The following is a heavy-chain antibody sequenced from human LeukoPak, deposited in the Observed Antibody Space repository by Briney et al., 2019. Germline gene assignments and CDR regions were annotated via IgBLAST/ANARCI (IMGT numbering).Heavy chain of an antibody. CDR2: IRSSSSYI. Sequence: GGSLRLSCAASGFTFSSYTMNWVHQAPGKGLEWVSSIRSSSSYIYYADSVKGRFTISRDNAKNSLYLQMNSLRAEDTAVYYCARDARMTTVTPWGFDYWGQGTPVTVST. CDR3: ARDARMTTVTPWGFDY. J-gene: IGHJ4*02. D-gene: IGHD4-17*01. V-gene: IGHV3-21*01. CDR1: GFTFSSYT.